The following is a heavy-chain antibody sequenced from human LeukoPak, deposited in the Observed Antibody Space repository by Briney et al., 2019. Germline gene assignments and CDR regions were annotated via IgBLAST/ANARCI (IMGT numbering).Heavy chain of an antibody. D-gene: IGHD3-10*01. CDR3: VRGPYGSGISNWFDP. Sequence: PQTRSLACLLAAASTSIYYASCIRQAAGDVMGWDGYIYYSGDTNYNPSLQSRVTVSVDTSKNQFSLKLTSVTAADTAVYYCVRGPYGSGISNWFDPWGQGTQVIVSS. CDR2: IYYSGDT. CDR1: AASTSIYY. J-gene: IGHJ5*02. V-gene: IGHV4-59*01.